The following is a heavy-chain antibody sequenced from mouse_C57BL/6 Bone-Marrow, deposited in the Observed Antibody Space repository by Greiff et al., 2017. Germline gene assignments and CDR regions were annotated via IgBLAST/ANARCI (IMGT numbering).Heavy chain of an antibody. V-gene: IGHV5-6*02. CDR1: GFTFSSYG. Sequence: EVKLVESGGDLVKPGGSLKLSCAASGFTFSSYGMSWVRQTPDKRLEWVATISSGGSYTYYPDSVKGRFTISRDNAKNTLYLQMSSLKSEDTAMYYCARRDGTYFGYWGQSTTLTGSS. D-gene: IGHD4-1*01. J-gene: IGHJ2*01. CDR2: ISSGGSYT. CDR3: ARRDGTYFGY.